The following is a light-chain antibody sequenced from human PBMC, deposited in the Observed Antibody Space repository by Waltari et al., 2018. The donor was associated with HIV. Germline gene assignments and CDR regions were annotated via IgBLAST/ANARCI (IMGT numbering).Light chain of an antibody. Sequence: AIRMTQSPSSFSASTGDRVTITCRASQGISSYLAWYQQKPVKAPKLLIYAASTLQSGVPSRFIGSGSGTDFTLTISCLQSEDFATYYCQQYYSYPQTFGQGTKLEIK. CDR1: QGISSY. CDR2: AAS. J-gene: IGKJ2*01. V-gene: IGKV1-8*01. CDR3: QQYYSYPQT.